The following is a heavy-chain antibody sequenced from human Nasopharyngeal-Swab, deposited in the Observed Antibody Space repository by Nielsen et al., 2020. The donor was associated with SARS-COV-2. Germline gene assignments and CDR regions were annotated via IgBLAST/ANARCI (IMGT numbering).Heavy chain of an antibody. CDR3: ARPYSGSYWSYFDY. D-gene: IGHD1-26*01. J-gene: IGHJ4*02. Sequence: GGSLRLSCAASGFTFSSYAMHWVRQAPGKGLEWVAVISYDGSNKYYADSVKGRFTISRDNSKNTLYLQMNSLRAEDTAVYYCARPYSGSYWSYFDYWGQGTLDTVSS. CDR2: ISYDGSNK. V-gene: IGHV3-30-3*01. CDR1: GFTFSSYA.